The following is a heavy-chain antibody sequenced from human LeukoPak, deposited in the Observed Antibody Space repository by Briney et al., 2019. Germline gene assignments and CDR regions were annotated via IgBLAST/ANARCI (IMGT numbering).Heavy chain of an antibody. J-gene: IGHJ4*02. Sequence: GGSLRLSCAASGFTVSSNYMSWVRQAPGKGLEWVSVIYSGGSTYYADSVKGRFTISRDNAKNTLYLQMNSLRAEDTAVYYCARSLSGYSFGPRGQGTLVTVSS. CDR1: GFTVSSNY. CDR2: IYSGGST. V-gene: IGHV3-66*01. D-gene: IGHD5-18*01. CDR3: ARSLSGYSFGP.